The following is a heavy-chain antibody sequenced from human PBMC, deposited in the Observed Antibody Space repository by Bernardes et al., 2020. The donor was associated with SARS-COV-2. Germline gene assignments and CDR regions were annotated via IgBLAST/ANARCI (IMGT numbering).Heavy chain of an antibody. CDR2: IYSAGTT. CDR3: ARATTPSTIWDL. D-gene: IGHD3-3*01. CDR1: GFTLSSNY. V-gene: IGHV3-53*01. Sequence: GGSLRLSCAASGFTLSSNYMSWVRRAPGKGLEYLSAIYSAGTTYYADSVRGRFTISRDNSKNTVYLQMNSLRAEDTAMYYCARATTPSTIWDLWGQGTLVTVSS. J-gene: IGHJ4*02.